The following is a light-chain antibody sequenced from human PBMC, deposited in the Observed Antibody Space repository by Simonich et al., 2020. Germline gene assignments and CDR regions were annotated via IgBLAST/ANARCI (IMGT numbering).Light chain of an antibody. Sequence: EIVLTQSPGTLSLSPGERATLSCRASQSVSSSYLAWYQQNPGLAPRRLIYDSSNRATGIPERFSGSGSETDFTLTISILAPEDCAVYYCQQYGSTPEFTFGPGTKVDIK. V-gene: IGKV3D-20*01. J-gene: IGKJ3*01. CDR1: QSVSSSY. CDR2: DSS. CDR3: QQYGSTPEFT.